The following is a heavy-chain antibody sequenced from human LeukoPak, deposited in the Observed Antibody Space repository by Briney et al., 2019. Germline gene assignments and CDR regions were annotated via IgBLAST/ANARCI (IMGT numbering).Heavy chain of an antibody. D-gene: IGHD5-24*01. V-gene: IGHV4-39*07. CDR1: GGSISSGSYY. CDR2: IYYSGST. J-gene: IGHJ4*02. Sequence: PSETLSLTCTVSGGSISSGSYYWSWIRQPAGKGLEWIGSIYYSGSTYYNPSLKSRVTISVDTSKNQFSLKLSSVTAADTAVYYCAREGMRWHYFDYWGQGTLVTVSS. CDR3: AREGMRWHYFDY.